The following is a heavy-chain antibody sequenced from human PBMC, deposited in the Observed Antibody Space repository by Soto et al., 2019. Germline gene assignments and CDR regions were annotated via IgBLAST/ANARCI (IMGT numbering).Heavy chain of an antibody. V-gene: IGHV4-34*01. CDR1: GVSCTDYY. D-gene: IGHD3-3*01. CDR3: VCFFGARPGRRAP. CDR2: INYSGST. Sequence: PSEPLSLTCSVYGVSCTDYYWRWIRRPPGKGLEWIGEINYSGSTNYSPSLKSRATILVDTPNNQFSLKLSSVTAADTAVYYCVCFFGARPGRRAPWGKGPLVIV. J-gene: IGHJ5*02.